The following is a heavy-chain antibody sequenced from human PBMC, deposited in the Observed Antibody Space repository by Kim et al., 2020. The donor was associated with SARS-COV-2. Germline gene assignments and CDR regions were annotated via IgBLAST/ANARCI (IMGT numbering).Heavy chain of an antibody. CDR2: IYYSGST. J-gene: IGHJ3*02. Sequence: SETLSLTCTVSGGSISSSSYYWGWIRQPPGKGLEWIGSIYYSGSTYYNPSLKSRVTISVDTSKNQFSLKLSSVTAADTAVYYCARHDGLVVVPAAGAFDIWGQGTMVTVSS. CDR3: ARHDGLVVVPAAGAFDI. D-gene: IGHD2-2*01. CDR1: GGSISSSSYY. V-gene: IGHV4-39*01.